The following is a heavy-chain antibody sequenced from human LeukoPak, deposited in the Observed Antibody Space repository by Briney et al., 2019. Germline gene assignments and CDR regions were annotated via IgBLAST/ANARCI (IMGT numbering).Heavy chain of an antibody. V-gene: IGHV3-33*06. J-gene: IGHJ6*03. Sequence: GRSLRLSCAASGFTFSSYGMHWVRQAPGKGLEWVAVIWYDGSNKYYADSVKGRFTISRDNSKNTLYLRMNSLRAEDTAVYYCAKVHRTYYYYMDVWGKGTTVTVSS. CDR1: GFTFSSYG. CDR3: AKVHRTYYYYMDV. CDR2: IWYDGSNK.